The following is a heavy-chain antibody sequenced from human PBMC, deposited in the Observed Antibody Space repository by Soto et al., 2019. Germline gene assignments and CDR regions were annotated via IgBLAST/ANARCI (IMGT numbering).Heavy chain of an antibody. V-gene: IGHV4-59*01. Sequence: QVQLQESGPGLVKPSETLSLTCTVSGGSISSYYWSWIRQPPGKALEWIGYIYYSGSTNYNPSLKSRVTISVDTSKNQFSLKLSSVTAADTAVYYCARGRHWNYVDYWGQGTLVTVSS. J-gene: IGHJ4*02. CDR3: ARGRHWNYVDY. CDR2: IYYSGST. D-gene: IGHD1-1*01. CDR1: GGSISSYY.